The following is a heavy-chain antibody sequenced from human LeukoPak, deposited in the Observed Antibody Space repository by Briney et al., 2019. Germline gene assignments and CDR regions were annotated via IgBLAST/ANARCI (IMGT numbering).Heavy chain of an antibody. V-gene: IGHV3-49*03. Sequence: GGSLTLSCTVSGFTSGDYAMSWFRQAPGKGLEWVAFIRSKAYGRTAEYAESVKGRFTISRDDSKTIAYLQMNSLKTEDTAVYYCTSGPIRTVTMRVVLRGHDAFDIWAQGTMVTVSS. J-gene: IGHJ3*02. D-gene: IGHD3-22*01. CDR2: IRSKAYGRTA. CDR3: TSGPIRTVTMRVVLRGHDAFDI. CDR1: GFTSGDYA.